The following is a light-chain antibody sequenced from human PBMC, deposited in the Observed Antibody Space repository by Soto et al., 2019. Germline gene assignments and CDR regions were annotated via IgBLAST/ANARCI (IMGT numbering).Light chain of an antibody. J-gene: IGKJ3*01. CDR3: QHRYGFT. CDR1: QSVNSY. V-gene: IGKV3-11*01. Sequence: EIVLTQSPATLSLSPGERATLSCRASQSVNSYLAWYQQKPGQAPRLLVHDASHSATGIAARFSGSGSGTAFTLTIRSLEPVDFAVYYCQHRYGFTFGPGTKVDIK. CDR2: DAS.